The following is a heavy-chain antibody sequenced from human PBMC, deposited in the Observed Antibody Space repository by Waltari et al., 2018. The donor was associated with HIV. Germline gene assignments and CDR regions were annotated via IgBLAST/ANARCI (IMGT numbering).Heavy chain of an antibody. CDR3: AGGVAGITDFDY. V-gene: IGHV4-34*01. Sequence: QVQLQQWGAGLLKPSETLSLTCAVYGGSFSGYYWSWIRQPPGKGLEWIGEINHSGSTNYNPSLKSRVTISVDTSKNQFSLKLSSVTAADTAVYYCAGGVAGITDFDYWGQGTLVTVSS. CDR1: GGSFSGYY. CDR2: INHSGST. D-gene: IGHD1-20*01. J-gene: IGHJ4*02.